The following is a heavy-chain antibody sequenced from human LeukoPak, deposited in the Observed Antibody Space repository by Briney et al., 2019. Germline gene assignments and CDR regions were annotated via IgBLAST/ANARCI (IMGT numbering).Heavy chain of an antibody. CDR2: NNPNSGGT. Sequence: ASVKVSCKASGYTFTGYYMHWVRQAPGQGLEWMGWNNPNSGGTNYAQKFQGWVTMTRDTSISTAYMELSRLRSDDTAVYYCARGFDRGYSRTPFDPWGQGTLVTVSS. CDR3: ARGFDRGYSRTPFDP. D-gene: IGHD5-18*01. J-gene: IGHJ5*02. V-gene: IGHV1-2*04. CDR1: GYTFTGYY.